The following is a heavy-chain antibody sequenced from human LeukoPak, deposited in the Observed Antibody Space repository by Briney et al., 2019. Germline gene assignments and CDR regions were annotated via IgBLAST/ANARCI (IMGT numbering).Heavy chain of an antibody. CDR1: GGTFSSYA. V-gene: IGHV1-69*06. D-gene: IGHD2-8*01. CDR2: IIPIFGTA. Sequence: ASVKVSCKATGGTFSSYAISWVRQAPGQGLEWMGGIIPIFGTANYAQKFQGRVTITADKSTSTAYMELSSLRSEDTAVYYCAIKSGYCTNGVCSVGDYWGQGTLVTVSS. CDR3: AIKSGYCTNGVCSVGDY. J-gene: IGHJ4*02.